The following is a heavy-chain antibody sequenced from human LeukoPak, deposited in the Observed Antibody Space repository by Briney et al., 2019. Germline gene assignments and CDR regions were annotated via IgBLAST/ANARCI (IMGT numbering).Heavy chain of an antibody. D-gene: IGHD3-10*01. Sequence: GGSLRLSCVGAGFPFIDFHMSWIRQAPGKGLEWVSYITSGGGFKYYADSVKGRFSISMDDSKNSVFLQMNSLRVEDTAAYYCARVRPGSSGSYYRTSWGQGTLVTVSS. J-gene: IGHJ4*02. V-gene: IGHV3-11*04. CDR2: ITSGGGFK. CDR1: GFPFIDFH. CDR3: ARVRPGSSGSYYRTS.